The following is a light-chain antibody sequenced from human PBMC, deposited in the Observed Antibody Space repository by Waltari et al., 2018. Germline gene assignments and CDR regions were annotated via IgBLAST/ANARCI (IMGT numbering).Light chain of an antibody. J-gene: IGKJ2*03. Sequence: DIVMTQSPDSLAVSLGERASINCKSSQNIFYSSNNKNYLAWYQQKPGQPPKLLIYWASTRESGVPARFSGSVSGTDFTLTISSLQAEDVAIYYCQQYFSTPYSFGQGTMLEI. CDR2: WAS. V-gene: IGKV4-1*01. CDR1: QNIFYSSNNKNY. CDR3: QQYFSTPYS.